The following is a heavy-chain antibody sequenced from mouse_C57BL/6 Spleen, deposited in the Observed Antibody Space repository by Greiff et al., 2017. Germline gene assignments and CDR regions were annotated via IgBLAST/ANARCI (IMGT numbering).Heavy chain of an antibody. Sequence: EVKLMESGGGLVKPGGSLKLSCAASGFTFSDYGMHWVRQAPEKGLEWVAYISSGSSTIYYADTVKGRFTISRDNAKNTLFLQMTSLRSEDTAMYYCARNYDYGWFAYWGQGTLVTVSA. V-gene: IGHV5-17*01. CDR1: GFTFSDYG. CDR3: ARNYDYGWFAY. J-gene: IGHJ3*01. CDR2: ISSGSSTI. D-gene: IGHD2-4*01.